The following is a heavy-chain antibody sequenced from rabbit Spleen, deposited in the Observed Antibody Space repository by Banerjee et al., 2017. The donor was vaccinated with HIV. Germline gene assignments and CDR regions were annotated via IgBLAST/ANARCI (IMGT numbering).Heavy chain of an antibody. CDR2: INTATGKA. V-gene: IGHV1S45*01. Sequence: QEQLEESGGGLVKPEGSLTVTCKASGFSFGDRDVMCWVRQAPGKGLEWIACINTATGKAVYASWAKGRFTISKASSTTVTLQMTSLTAADTATYFCAKDTATSFSTYGMDLWGPGTLVT. J-gene: IGHJ6*01. CDR3: AKDTATSFSTYGMDL. D-gene: IGHD1-1*01. CDR1: GFSFGDRDV.